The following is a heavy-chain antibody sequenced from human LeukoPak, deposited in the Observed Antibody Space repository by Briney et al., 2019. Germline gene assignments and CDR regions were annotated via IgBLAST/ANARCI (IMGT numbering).Heavy chain of an antibody. J-gene: IGHJ5*02. CDR3: ARGELVVLNWFDP. V-gene: IGHV1-69*04. CDR2: IIPILGIA. D-gene: IGHD1-26*01. Sequence: SVKVSCKASGGTFSSYAISWVRQAPGQGPEWMGRIIPILGIANYAQKFQGRVTITADKSTSTAYMELSSLRSEDTAVYYCARGELVVLNWFDPWGQGTLVTVST. CDR1: GGTFSSYA.